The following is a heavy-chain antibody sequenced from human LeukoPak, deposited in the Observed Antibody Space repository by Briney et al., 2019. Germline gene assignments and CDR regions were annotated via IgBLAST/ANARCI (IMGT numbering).Heavy chain of an antibody. CDR1: GFRFSDFS. V-gene: IGHV3-21*01. CDR3: ATSFMIRGN. D-gene: IGHD3-16*01. J-gene: IGHJ4*02. Sequence: GGSLRLSCAASGFRFSDFSMNWVRQAPGKGLEWVSSISSSSSHIYYADSVKGRFTISRGNAKNSLYLQMNSLKAEDTAVYYCATSFMIRGNWGQGTLVSVSS. CDR2: ISSSSSHI.